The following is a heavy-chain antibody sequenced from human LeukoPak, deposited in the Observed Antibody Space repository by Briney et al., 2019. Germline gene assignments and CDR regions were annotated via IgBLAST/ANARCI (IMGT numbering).Heavy chain of an antibody. Sequence: HAGGSLRLSCAASGFTFSSYGMSWVRQAPGKGLEWVSAISGSGGSTYYADSVKGRFTISRDNSKNTLYLQMNSLRAEDTAVYYCAKVVWDSGYVLSYLFDYWGQGTLVTVSS. CDR1: GFTFSSYG. V-gene: IGHV3-23*01. D-gene: IGHD5-12*01. CDR2: ISGSGGST. CDR3: AKVVWDSGYVLSYLFDY. J-gene: IGHJ4*02.